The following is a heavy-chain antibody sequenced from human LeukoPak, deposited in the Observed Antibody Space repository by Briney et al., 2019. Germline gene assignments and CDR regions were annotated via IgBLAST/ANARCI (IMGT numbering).Heavy chain of an antibody. J-gene: IGHJ4*02. CDR2: INHSGST. CDR1: GGSFSGYY. V-gene: IGHV4-34*01. Sequence: PSETLSLTCAVYGGSFSGYYWSWIRQPPGKGLEWIGEINHSGSTNYNPSLKSRVTISVDTSKNQFSLKLSSVTAADTAVYYCASGLKGGWYRRGGYWGQGTLVTVSS. CDR3: ASGLKGGWYRRGGY. D-gene: IGHD1-26*01.